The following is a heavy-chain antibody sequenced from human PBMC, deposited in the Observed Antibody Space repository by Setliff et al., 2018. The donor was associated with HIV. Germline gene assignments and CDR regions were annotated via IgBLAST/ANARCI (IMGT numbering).Heavy chain of an antibody. CDR3: ANYYYDSSGLFPRDAFDI. J-gene: IGHJ3*02. V-gene: IGHV4-59*11. CDR2: IYYSGST. Sequence: PSETLSLTCTVSGGSISSHYWCWIRQPPGKGLEWIGSIYYSGSTNYNPSLKSRFTISVDTSKNQFSLKLSSVTAADTDVYYCANYYYDSSGLFPRDAFDIWGQGTMVTVSS. D-gene: IGHD3-22*01. CDR1: GGSISSHY.